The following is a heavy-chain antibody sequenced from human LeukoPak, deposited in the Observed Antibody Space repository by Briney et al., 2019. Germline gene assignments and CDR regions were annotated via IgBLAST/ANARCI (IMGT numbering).Heavy chain of an antibody. CDR3: ARLYYYDSSGYTFPRAYFDY. J-gene: IGHJ4*02. CDR2: INHSGST. D-gene: IGHD3-22*01. Sequence: PSETLSLTCAVYGGTFSGYYRSWIRQPPGKGLEWIGEINHSGSTTYNPSLKRRVIITVDTTNKKFSLKLSSVTAADTAVYYCARLYYYDSSGYTFPRAYFDYWGQGTLVTVSS. CDR1: GGTFSGYY. V-gene: IGHV4-34*01.